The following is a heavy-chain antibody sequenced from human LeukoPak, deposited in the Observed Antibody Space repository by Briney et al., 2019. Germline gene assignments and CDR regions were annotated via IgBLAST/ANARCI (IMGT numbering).Heavy chain of an antibody. V-gene: IGHV4-59*01. CDR1: GGSISSYF. CDR3: ARDRGSSGWYGEGYFDY. D-gene: IGHD6-19*01. J-gene: IGHJ4*02. CDR2: IYYSGWT. Sequence: SETLSLTCTVSGGSISSYFWGWIRQPPGKGLEWIGHIYYSGWTNYSPSLKSRVTISVDTSKNQFSLILSPVTAADTAVYYCARDRGSSGWYGEGYFDYWGQGILVTVSP.